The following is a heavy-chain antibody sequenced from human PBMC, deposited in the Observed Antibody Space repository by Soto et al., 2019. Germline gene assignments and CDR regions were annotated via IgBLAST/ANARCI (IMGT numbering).Heavy chain of an antibody. D-gene: IGHD3-10*01. Sequence: GESLKISCAASGFTVSSNYMSWVRQAPGKGLEWVSVIYSGGSTYYADSVKGRFTISRDNSKNTLYLQMNSLRAEDTAVYYCATSLWFGELLYGYFDYWGQGTLVTVSS. J-gene: IGHJ4*02. CDR3: ATSLWFGELLYGYFDY. V-gene: IGHV3-66*01. CDR2: IYSGGST. CDR1: GFTVSSNY.